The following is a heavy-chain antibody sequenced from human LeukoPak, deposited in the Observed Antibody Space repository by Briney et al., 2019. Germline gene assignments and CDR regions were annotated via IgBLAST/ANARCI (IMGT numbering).Heavy chain of an antibody. CDR1: GYSINSGYY. CDR3: ARDEGIAARNDAFDI. Sequence: SETLSLTCTVSGYSINSGYYWGWIRQPPGKGLEWIGNIYHSGSTHYKPSLKSRVTISVDTSKNQFSLKLSSVTAADTAVYYCARDEGIAARNDAFDIWGQGTMVTVSS. D-gene: IGHD6-6*01. J-gene: IGHJ3*02. CDR2: IYHSGST. V-gene: IGHV4-38-2*02.